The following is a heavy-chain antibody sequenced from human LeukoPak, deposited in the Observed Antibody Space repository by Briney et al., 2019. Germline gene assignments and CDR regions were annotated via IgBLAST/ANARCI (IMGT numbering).Heavy chain of an antibody. CDR1: GYSFTDYY. CDR3: VREFYDSSGLKYAFDV. V-gene: IGHV1-2*02. Sequence: ASVKVSCKASGYSFTDYYLHWVRQAPGQGLEWVGCIDPDGGGTKYARKFQGGVTMTTDTSLSTAYMELSRLRFEDTAVYYCVREFYDSSGLKYAFDVWGQGTMVTVSS. CDR2: IDPDGGGT. D-gene: IGHD3-22*01. J-gene: IGHJ3*01.